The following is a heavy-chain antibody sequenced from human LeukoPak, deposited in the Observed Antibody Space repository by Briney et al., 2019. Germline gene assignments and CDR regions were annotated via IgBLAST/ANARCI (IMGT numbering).Heavy chain of an antibody. CDR2: ISGSGGST. CDR1: GFTFSSYA. CDR3: AKDWSLEGPPEYYFDY. J-gene: IGHJ4*02. D-gene: IGHD1-1*01. V-gene: IGHV3-23*01. Sequence: PGGSLRLSCAASGFTFSSYAMSWVRQAPGKGLEWVSAISGSGGSTYYADSVKGRFTISRDNSKNTLYLQMNSLRAEDTAAYYCAKDWSLEGPPEYYFDYWGQGTLVTVSS.